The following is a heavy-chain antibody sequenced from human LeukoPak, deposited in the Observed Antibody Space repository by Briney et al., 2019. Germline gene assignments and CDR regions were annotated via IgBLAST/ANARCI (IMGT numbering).Heavy chain of an antibody. Sequence: GGSLRLSCAASGFTFSTYSMSWVRQAPGKGLEWVSSISSSSTYIYYVDSVKGQFTISRDDAKNSLYLQMNSLRADDTAVYYCARDWSGDDYWGQGTLVTVSS. CDR1: GFTFSTYS. J-gene: IGHJ4*02. V-gene: IGHV3-21*01. D-gene: IGHD3-3*01. CDR2: ISSSSTYI. CDR3: ARDWSGDDY.